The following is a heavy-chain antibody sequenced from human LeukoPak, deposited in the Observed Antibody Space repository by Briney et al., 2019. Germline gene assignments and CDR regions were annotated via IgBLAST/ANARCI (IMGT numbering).Heavy chain of an antibody. D-gene: IGHD2-2*02. V-gene: IGHV1-69*13. CDR1: GHSFTLYG. CDR3: ASRYPGSYAFDI. CDR2: IIPIFGTA. J-gene: IGHJ3*02. Sequence: ASVKVSDNALGHSFTLYGVNWLPRAPGQGLEWMGGIIPIFGTANYAQKFQGRVTITADESTSTAYMELSSLRSEDTAVYYCASRYPGSYAFDIWGQGTMVTVSS.